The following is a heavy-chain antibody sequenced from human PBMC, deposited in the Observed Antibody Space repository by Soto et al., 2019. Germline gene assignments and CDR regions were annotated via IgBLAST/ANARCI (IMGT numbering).Heavy chain of an antibody. CDR1: GFTFSSYS. J-gene: IGHJ6*02. D-gene: IGHD5-18*01. CDR2: ISSSSSTI. V-gene: IGHV3-48*02. Sequence: PVGSLRLSCAASGFTFSSYSMNWVRQAPGKGLEWVSYISSSSSTIYYADSVKGRFTISRDNAKNSLYLQMNSLRDEDTAVYYCARGEREDTAMANYYYYGMDVWGQGTTVTVSS. CDR3: ARGEREDTAMANYYYYGMDV.